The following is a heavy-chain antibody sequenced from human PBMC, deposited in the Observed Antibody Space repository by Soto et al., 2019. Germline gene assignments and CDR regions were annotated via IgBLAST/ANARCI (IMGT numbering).Heavy chain of an antibody. CDR1: GFTFSSYE. V-gene: IGHV3-48*03. J-gene: IGHJ4*02. CDR2: ISSSGSTI. D-gene: IGHD6-25*01. CDR3: ARAKYSSGFDY. Sequence: EVQLVESGGGLVQPGGSLRLSCAASGFTFSSYEMNWVRQAPGKGLEWVSYISSSGSTIYYADSVKGRFTISWDNAKNSLYLQMNSLRAEDTAVYYCARAKYSSGFDYWGQGTLVTVSS.